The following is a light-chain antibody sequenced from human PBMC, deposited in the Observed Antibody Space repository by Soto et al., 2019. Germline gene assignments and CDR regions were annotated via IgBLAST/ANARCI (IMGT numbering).Light chain of an antibody. CDR3: QSYDTSLNDWV. V-gene: IGLV1-40*01. Sequence: QLVLTQPPSVSGAPGQRVTISCTGSSSNTGAGYDVNWYQQFPGMAPKLLIFGNYERPSGVPDRFSGSKSGASASLAISGLQTEDEADYYCQSYDTSLNDWVFGGGTKLAVL. CDR1: SSNTGAGYD. CDR2: GNY. J-gene: IGLJ3*02.